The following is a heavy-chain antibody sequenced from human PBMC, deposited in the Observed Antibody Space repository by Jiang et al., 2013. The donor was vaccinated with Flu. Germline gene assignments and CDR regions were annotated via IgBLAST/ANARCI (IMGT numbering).Heavy chain of an antibody. D-gene: IGHD3-10*01. CDR3: ARASGLTSAVARRDVCDI. CDR2: IYTTGST. J-gene: IGHJ3*02. CDR1: GGSISSYY. V-gene: IGHV4-4*07. Sequence: GSGLVKPSETLSLTCTVSGGSISSYYWNWIRQPAGKGLEWIGRIYTTGSTNYNPSLKSRATMSVDTSKNQFSLRLTSVTAADTAVYYCARASGLTSAVARRDVCDIWGQGDNGQRLF.